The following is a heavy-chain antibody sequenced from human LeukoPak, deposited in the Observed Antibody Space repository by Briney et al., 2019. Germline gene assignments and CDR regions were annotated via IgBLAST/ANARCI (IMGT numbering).Heavy chain of an antibody. J-gene: IGHJ4*02. CDR1: GFTFSSYG. V-gene: IGHV3-30*18. CDR2: ISYDGSNK. D-gene: IGHD1-26*01. CDR3: AKTGLGWESFDY. Sequence: GGSLRLSCAASGFTFSSYGMHWVRQAPGKGLEWVAVISYDGSNKYYADSVKGRFTISRDNSKNTLYLQMNSLRAEDTAVYYCAKTGLGWESFDYWGQGTLVTVSS.